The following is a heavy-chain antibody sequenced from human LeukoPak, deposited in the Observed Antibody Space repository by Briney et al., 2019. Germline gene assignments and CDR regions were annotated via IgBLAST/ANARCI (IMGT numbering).Heavy chain of an antibody. CDR2: ISGSGGST. Sequence: GGSLRLSCAASGFTFSSYAMSWVRQAPGKGLEWVSAISGSGGSTYYADSVKGRFTISRDNSKNTLYLQMNSLRAEDTAVYYCAKELKPMIVVADLFDYWGQGTLVTVSS. CDR1: GFTFSSYA. V-gene: IGHV3-23*01. J-gene: IGHJ4*02. CDR3: AKELKPMIVVADLFDY. D-gene: IGHD3-22*01.